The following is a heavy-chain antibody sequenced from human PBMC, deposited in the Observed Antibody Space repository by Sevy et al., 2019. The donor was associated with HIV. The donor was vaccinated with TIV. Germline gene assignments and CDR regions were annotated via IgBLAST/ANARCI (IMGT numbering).Heavy chain of an antibody. V-gene: IGHV3-7*01. Sequence: QLGGSLRLSCETSGFIFTDYWMSWVRQIPGKGLEWVATIKQDQSEKYYVDSVKGRFAISRDCAKKSVSLQMNGLRAEDTALYFCAREVGGFNWRPYYFDSWGQGTLVTVSS. D-gene: IGHD3-3*01. CDR1: GFIFTDYW. CDR2: IKQDQSEK. CDR3: AREVGGFNWRPYYFDS. J-gene: IGHJ4*02.